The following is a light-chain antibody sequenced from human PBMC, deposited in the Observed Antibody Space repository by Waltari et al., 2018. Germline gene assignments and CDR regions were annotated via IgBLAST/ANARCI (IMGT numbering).Light chain of an antibody. J-gene: IGLJ3*02. CDR1: SGHSSNV. CDR3: QTGGHGTWV. V-gene: IGLV4-69*01. CDR2: VNSDGSH. Sequence: QLVLTQSPSASASLGASVKLTCTLSSGHSSNVIAWLQQQPEKGPRYLMKVNSDGSHNKGDEIPDRFSGSSSGAERYLTISSLQSEDEADHYCQTGGHGTWVFGGGTKLTVL.